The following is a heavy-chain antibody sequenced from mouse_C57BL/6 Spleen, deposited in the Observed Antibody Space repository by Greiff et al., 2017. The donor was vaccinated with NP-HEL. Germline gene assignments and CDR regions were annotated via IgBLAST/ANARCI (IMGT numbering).Heavy chain of an antibody. Sequence: EVQLVESGEGLVKPGGSLKLSCAASGFTFSSYAMSWVRQTPEKRLEWVAYISSGGDYIYYADTVKGRFTISRDNARNTLYLQMSSLKSEDTAMYYCTRGANLRPVGYFDVWGTGTTVTVSS. CDR2: ISSGGDYI. CDR3: TRGANLRPVGYFDV. V-gene: IGHV5-9-1*02. D-gene: IGHD1-2*01. J-gene: IGHJ1*03. CDR1: GFTFSSYA.